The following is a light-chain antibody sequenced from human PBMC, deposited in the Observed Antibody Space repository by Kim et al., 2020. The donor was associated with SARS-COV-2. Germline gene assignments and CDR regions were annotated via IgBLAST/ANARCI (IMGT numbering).Light chain of an antibody. V-gene: IGLV3-19*01. CDR3: NSRDTSGNHHVV. CDR1: SLRTYY. J-gene: IGLJ2*01. CDR2: GKY. Sequence: SSELTQDTAVSVALGQTVNITCQGDSLRTYYASWDQQKPGQAPVLVIYGKYNRPSGIPDRFSGSSSGNTASLTITGAQAEDEADYYCNSRDTSGNHHVVFGGGTQLTVL.